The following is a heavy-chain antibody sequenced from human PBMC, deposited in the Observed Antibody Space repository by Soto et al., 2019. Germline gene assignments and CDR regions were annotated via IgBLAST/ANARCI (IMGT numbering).Heavy chain of an antibody. D-gene: IGHD5-18*01. V-gene: IGHV3-48*03. CDR1: GFSFSSFA. CDR3: ARENSVQAWLHHFDH. Sequence: EVRLVESGGGLVQPGGSLRLSCEASGFSFSSFAMNWVRQAPGRGLEWVSYISDDGASIYYADSLKGRFTISRDNAKNSLSLQMNNLRAEDTAVYYCARENSVQAWLHHFDHWGLGTLVTVSS. CDR2: ISDDGASI. J-gene: IGHJ4*02.